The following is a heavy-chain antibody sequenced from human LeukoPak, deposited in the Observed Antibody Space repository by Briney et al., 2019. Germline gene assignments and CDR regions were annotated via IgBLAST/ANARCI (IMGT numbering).Heavy chain of an antibody. J-gene: IGHJ4*02. CDR1: GYTFTDYF. CDR2: INAGNGNT. CDR3: ARAWLEETMMGDY. D-gene: IGHD3-9*01. V-gene: IGHV1/OR15-3*02. Sequence: ASVKVSCKASGYTFTDYFMNWMRQAPGQRLEWMGWINAGNGNTKYSQKLQGRVTMTTDTSTSTAYMELRSLRSDDTAVYYCARAWLEETMMGDYWGQGTLVTVSS.